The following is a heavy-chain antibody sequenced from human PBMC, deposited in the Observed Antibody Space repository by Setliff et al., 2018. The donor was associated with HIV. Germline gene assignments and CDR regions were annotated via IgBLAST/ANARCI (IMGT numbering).Heavy chain of an antibody. CDR1: GYSFTTYS. J-gene: IGHJ3*02. Sequence: ASVKVSCKASGYSFTTYSLNWVRQVPGQGVEWMGWISSNTGNPTYAQDFTGRFVFSLDTSVNTAYLQITTLKAKDSAVYYCARANIYSDAFDIWGQGTMVTVSS. V-gene: IGHV7-4-1*02. CDR2: ISSNTGNP. D-gene: IGHD2-21*01. CDR3: ARANIYSDAFDI.